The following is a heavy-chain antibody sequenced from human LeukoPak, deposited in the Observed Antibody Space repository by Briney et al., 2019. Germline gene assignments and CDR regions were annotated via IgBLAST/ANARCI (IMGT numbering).Heavy chain of an antibody. D-gene: IGHD6-6*01. CDR2: INHSGST. CDR1: GGSFSGYY. Sequence: SGTLSLTCAVDGGSFSGYYWSWIRQPPGKGLEWIGEINHSGSTNYNPSLKSRVTISVDTSKNQFSLKLSSVTAADTAVYYCARGGIAARPYYYYYTDVCGKGTTVTVSS. V-gene: IGHV4-34*01. J-gene: IGHJ6*03. CDR3: ARGGIAARPYYYYYTDV.